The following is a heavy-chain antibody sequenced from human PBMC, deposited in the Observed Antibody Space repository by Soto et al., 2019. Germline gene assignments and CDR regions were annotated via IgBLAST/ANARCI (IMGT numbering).Heavy chain of an antibody. CDR1: GFAFGDSW. Sequence: GGSLRLSCAASGFAFGDSWMHWVRQPPGKGPEWVSRMTGDGRTTQYADSVKGRFTASRDNAKSTLYLQMNSLRAEATAVYYCATAEVDYWGPGTLVTVSS. CDR2: MTGDGRTT. CDR3: ATAEVDY. V-gene: IGHV3-74*03. J-gene: IGHJ4*02.